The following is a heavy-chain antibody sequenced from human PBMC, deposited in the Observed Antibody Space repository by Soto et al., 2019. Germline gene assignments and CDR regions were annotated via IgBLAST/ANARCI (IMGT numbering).Heavy chain of an antibody. CDR3: ARDNDSGSFDP. Sequence: PSETLSLTCTVSGGSISSYYWSWIRQPPGKGLEWIGYIYYSGSTNYNLSLKSRVTISVDTSKNQFSLKLSSVTAADTAVYYCARDNDSGSFDPWGQGTLVTVSS. J-gene: IGHJ5*02. CDR1: GGSISSYY. V-gene: IGHV4-59*01. D-gene: IGHD3-10*01. CDR2: IYYSGST.